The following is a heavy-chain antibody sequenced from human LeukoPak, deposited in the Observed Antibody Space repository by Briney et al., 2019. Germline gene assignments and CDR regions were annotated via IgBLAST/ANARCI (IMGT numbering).Heavy chain of an antibody. D-gene: IGHD6-13*01. Sequence: SETLSLTCTVSGAFISTYYWSWIRQPPGKGLEWIGYIQNSGTTNHNPSLQSRVTISVDMSKNQFSLRLSSVTAADTAMYYCARHGSSWSFDYWGQGTLVTVSS. J-gene: IGHJ4*02. V-gene: IGHV4-59*08. CDR1: GAFISTYY. CDR3: ARHGSSWSFDY. CDR2: IQNSGTT.